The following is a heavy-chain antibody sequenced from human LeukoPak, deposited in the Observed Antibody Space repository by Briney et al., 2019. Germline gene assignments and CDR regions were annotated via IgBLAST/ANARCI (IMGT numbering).Heavy chain of an antibody. D-gene: IGHD6-19*01. CDR1: GGSFSGYY. CDR2: IYTSGST. Sequence: KPSETLSLTCAVYGGSFSGYYWSWIRQPAGKGLEWIGRIYTSGSTNYNPSLKSRVTMSVDTSKNQFSLKLSSVTAADTAVYYCARDSGYSSGWSLGYWGQGTLVTVSS. CDR3: ARDSGYSSGWSLGY. V-gene: IGHV4-4*07. J-gene: IGHJ4*02.